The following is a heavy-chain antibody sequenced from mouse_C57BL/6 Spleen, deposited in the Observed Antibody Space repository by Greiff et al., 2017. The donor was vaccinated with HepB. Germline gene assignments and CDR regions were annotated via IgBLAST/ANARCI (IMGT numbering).Heavy chain of an antibody. CDR1: GYTFTSYW. CDR3: ARMGYAMDY. CDR2: IDPSDSYT. J-gene: IGHJ4*01. V-gene: IGHV1-69*01. Sequence: QVQLKQPGAELVMPGASVKLSCKASGYTFTSYWMHWVKQRPGQGLEWIGEIDPSDSYTNYNQKFKGKSTLTVDNSSSTAYMQLSSLTSEDSAVYYCARMGYAMDYWGQGTSVTVSS.